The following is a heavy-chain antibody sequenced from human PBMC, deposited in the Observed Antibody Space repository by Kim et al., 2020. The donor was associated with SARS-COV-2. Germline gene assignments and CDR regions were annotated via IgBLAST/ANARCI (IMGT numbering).Heavy chain of an antibody. V-gene: IGHV4-34*01. CDR1: GGSFSGYY. Sequence: SETLSLTCAVYGGSFSGYYWSWIRQPPGKGLEWIGEINHSGSTNYNPSLKSRVTISVDTSKNQFSLKLSSVTAADTAVYYCARVAGYYYGSGSYYKRRDAFDIWGQGTMVIVSS. CDR2: INHSGST. CDR3: ARVAGYYYGSGSYYKRRDAFDI. J-gene: IGHJ3*02. D-gene: IGHD3-10*01.